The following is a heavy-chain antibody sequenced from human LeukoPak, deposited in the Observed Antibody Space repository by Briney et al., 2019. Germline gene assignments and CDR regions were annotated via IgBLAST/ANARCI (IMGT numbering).Heavy chain of an antibody. J-gene: IGHJ4*02. V-gene: IGHV4-34*01. Sequence: SETLSLTCAVYGGSFSGYYWSWIRQPPGKGLEWIGEINHSGSTNYNPSLKSRVTISVDTSKNQFSLKLSSVTAADTAVYYCARHPGYYGSSGYYTETFDYWGQGTLVTVSS. D-gene: IGHD3-22*01. CDR3: ARHPGYYGSSGYYTETFDY. CDR2: INHSGST. CDR1: GGSFSGYY.